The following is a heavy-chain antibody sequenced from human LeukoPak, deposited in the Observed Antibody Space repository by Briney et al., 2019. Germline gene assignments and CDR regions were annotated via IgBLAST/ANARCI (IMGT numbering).Heavy chain of an antibody. D-gene: IGHD2-2*01. CDR1: GLPFNSFW. CDR2: INSDGSSS. V-gene: IGHV3-74*01. CDR3: ASIGYCSSTSCAPIP. Sequence: GGSLRLSCVISGLPFNSFWMHWVRQAPGEGLVWVSRINSDGSSSAYADSVEGRFTISRNDAKNSLYLQMNSLRAEDTALYHCASIGYCSSTSCAPIPWGQGTLVTVSS. J-gene: IGHJ5*02.